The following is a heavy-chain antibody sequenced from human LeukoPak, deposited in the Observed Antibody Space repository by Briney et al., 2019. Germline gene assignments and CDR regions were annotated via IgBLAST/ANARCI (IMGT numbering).Heavy chain of an antibody. V-gene: IGHV4-39*01. CDR2: IYYSGST. CDR3: ARHGPGRVVHDY. J-gene: IGHJ4*02. CDR1: GGSISSSSYY. D-gene: IGHD3-3*01. Sequence: SETLSLTCTVSGGSISSSSYYWGWIRQPPGKGLEWIGSIYYSGSTYYNPSLKSRVTISVDTSKNQFSPKLSSVTAADTAVYYCARHGPGRVVHDYWGQGTLVTVSS.